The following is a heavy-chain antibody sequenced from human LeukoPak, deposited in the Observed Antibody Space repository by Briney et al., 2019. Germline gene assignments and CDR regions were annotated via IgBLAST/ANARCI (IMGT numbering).Heavy chain of an antibody. D-gene: IGHD3-16*01. CDR1: GYSYTSYW. J-gene: IGHJ4*02. CDR2: IYPGDSDT. Sequence: GESLKISCKSSGYSYTSYWIGWVRQMPGKGLEWMGIIYPGDSDTRYSPSFQGQVTISADKSISIAYLQLNSLKASDTAMYYCARQDGFGLYYFDYWGQGTLVTVSS. V-gene: IGHV5-51*01. CDR3: ARQDGFGLYYFDY.